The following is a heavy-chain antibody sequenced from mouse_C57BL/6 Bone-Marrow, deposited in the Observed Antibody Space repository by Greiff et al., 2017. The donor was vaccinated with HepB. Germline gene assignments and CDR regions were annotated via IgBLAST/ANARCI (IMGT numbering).Heavy chain of an antibody. CDR1: GYTFTSYW. Sequence: QVQLQQSGAELVKPGASVKLSCKASGYTFTSYWMQWVKQRPGQGLEWIGEIDPSDSYTNYNQKFKGKATLTVDTSSSTAYMQLSSLTSEDSAVYYCARHYDVAYWGQGTLVTVSA. CDR2: IDPSDSYT. CDR3: ARHYDVAY. J-gene: IGHJ3*01. D-gene: IGHD2-4*01. V-gene: IGHV1-50*01.